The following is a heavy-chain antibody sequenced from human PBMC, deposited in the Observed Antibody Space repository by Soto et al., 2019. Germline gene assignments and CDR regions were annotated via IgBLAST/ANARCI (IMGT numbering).Heavy chain of an antibody. CDR2: ISYDGSNK. J-gene: IGHJ4*02. V-gene: IGHV3-30*03. CDR3: ARVPRGYTYAPTDY. Sequence: GGSLRLSCAASGFTFSSYGMHWVRQAPGKGLEWVAVISYDGSNKYYADSVKGRFTISRDNSKNTLYLQMNSLRVEDTAVYFCARVPRGYTYAPTDYWGQGTLVTVSS. CDR1: GFTFSSYG. D-gene: IGHD5-18*01.